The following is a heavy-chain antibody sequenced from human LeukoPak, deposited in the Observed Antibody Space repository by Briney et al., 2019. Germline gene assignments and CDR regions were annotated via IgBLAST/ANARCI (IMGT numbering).Heavy chain of an antibody. J-gene: IGHJ4*02. V-gene: IGHV3-7*01. D-gene: IGHD5-18*01. CDR2: INQDGSLK. Sequence: PGGSLRLSCAASGFTFSSYWMSWVRQAPGKGLEWVANINQDGSLKYYVDSVKGRFTISRDNAKNSLYLQMNSLRAEDTAVYSCARDLKTGYTYGHPLDYWGQGILVTVSS. CDR1: GFTFSSYW. CDR3: ARDLKTGYTYGHPLDY.